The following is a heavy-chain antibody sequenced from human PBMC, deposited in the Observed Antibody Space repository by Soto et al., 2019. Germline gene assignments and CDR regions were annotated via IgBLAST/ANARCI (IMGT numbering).Heavy chain of an antibody. Sequence: EVQLVESGGGLVKPGGSLRLSCAASGFTFSSYSMNWVRQAPGKGLEWVSSISSSSSYIYYADSVKGRFTISRDNAKNSLYLQMNSVRAEDTAVYYCAREIGIAAAGMYYYGMDVWGQGTTVTVSS. CDR1: GFTFSSYS. CDR3: AREIGIAAAGMYYYGMDV. V-gene: IGHV3-21*01. CDR2: ISSSSSYI. J-gene: IGHJ6*02. D-gene: IGHD6-13*01.